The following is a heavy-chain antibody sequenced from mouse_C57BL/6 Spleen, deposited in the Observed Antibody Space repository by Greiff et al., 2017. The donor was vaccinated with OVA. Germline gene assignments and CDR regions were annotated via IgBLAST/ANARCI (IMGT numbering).Heavy chain of an antibody. D-gene: IGHD1-1*01. CDR2: INPNYGTT. J-gene: IGHJ2*01. Sequence: ESGPELVKPGASVKISCKASGYSFTDYNMNWVKQSNGKSLEWIGVINPNYGTTSYNQKFKGKATLTVDQSSSTAYMQLNSLTSEDSAVYYCARGGYYGSNLYYFDYWGQGTTLTVSS. V-gene: IGHV1-39*01. CDR1: GYSFTDYN. CDR3: ARGGYYGSNLYYFDY.